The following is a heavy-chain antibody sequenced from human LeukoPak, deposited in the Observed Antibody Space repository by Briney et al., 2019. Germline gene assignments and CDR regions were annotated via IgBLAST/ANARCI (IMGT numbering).Heavy chain of an antibody. Sequence: GGSLRLSCAASGFTFSSYAMSWVRQAPGKGLEWVSAISGSGSSTYSADSVRGRFTISRDNSKNTLYLQMNSLRAEDTAVYYCAKGPMTTVTTGHLYYYYYMDVWGKGTTVTVSS. CDR2: ISGSGSST. J-gene: IGHJ6*03. V-gene: IGHV3-23*01. D-gene: IGHD4-11*01. CDR3: AKGPMTTVTTGHLYYYYYMDV. CDR1: GFTFSSYA.